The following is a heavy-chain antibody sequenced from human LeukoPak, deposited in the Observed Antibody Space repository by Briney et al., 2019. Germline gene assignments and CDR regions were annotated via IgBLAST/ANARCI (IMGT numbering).Heavy chain of an antibody. J-gene: IGHJ4*02. Sequence: PGDSLRLSCTASGFTVSSNYMSWVRQAPGKGLEWVSVIYSGGSTYYADSVKGRFTISRDNSKNTLYLQMNSLRAEDTAVYYCARDGPAYCSGGSCYSEGLFDYWGQGTLVTVSS. D-gene: IGHD2-15*01. CDR1: GFTVSSNY. CDR2: IYSGGST. V-gene: IGHV3-66*02. CDR3: ARDGPAYCSGGSCYSEGLFDY.